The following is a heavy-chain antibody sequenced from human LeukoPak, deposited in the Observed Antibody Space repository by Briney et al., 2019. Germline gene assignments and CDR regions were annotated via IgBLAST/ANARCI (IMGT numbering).Heavy chain of an antibody. J-gene: IGHJ4*02. Sequence: PSETLSLTCTVSGYSISSGYYWGWIRQSPGKGLEWIGSIYHGGSTYYNPSLRSRVIVSVDTSKNHFSLKMSSVTAADTAVYYCARDLASCAGDCYSDGIDYWGQGALVTVSS. CDR3: ARDLASCAGDCYSDGIDY. CDR2: IYHGGST. CDR1: GYSISSGYY. D-gene: IGHD2-21*02. V-gene: IGHV4-38-2*02.